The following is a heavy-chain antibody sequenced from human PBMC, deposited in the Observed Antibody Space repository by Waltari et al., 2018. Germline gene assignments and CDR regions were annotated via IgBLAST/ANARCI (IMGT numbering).Heavy chain of an antibody. J-gene: IGHJ5*02. D-gene: IGHD3-16*01. CDR2: IYSSGSS. Sequence: QVQLQESGPGLVKPSETLSLTCTVSGGSISSSYWSWIRQPPGKGLEWIGYIYSSGSSNYNPSLTSRVTISVDTSKNQFSLKLNSVTAADTAVYYCARVLRSAWGVWFDPWGPGTLVIVSS. CDR3: ARVLRSAWGVWFDP. CDR1: GGSISSSY. V-gene: IGHV4-59*01.